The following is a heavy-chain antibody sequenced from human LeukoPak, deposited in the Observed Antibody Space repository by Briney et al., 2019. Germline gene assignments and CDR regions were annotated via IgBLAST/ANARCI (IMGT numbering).Heavy chain of an antibody. Sequence: ASVTVSCKVSGYTLTELSMHWVRQAPGKGLEWMGGFDPEDGETIYAQKFQGRVTMTEDTSTDTAYMELRSLRSDDTAVYYCARRVAVARMDVWGQGTTVTVSS. CDR2: FDPEDGET. CDR1: GYTLTELS. J-gene: IGHJ6*02. V-gene: IGHV1-24*01. D-gene: IGHD6-19*01. CDR3: ARRVAVARMDV.